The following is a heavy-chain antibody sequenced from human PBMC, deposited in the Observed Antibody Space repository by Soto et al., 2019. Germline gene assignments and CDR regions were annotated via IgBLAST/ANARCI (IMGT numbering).Heavy chain of an antibody. D-gene: IGHD1-26*01. Sequence: GASVKVSCKASGYTFTSYYMHWVRQAPGQGLEWMGIINPSGGSTSYAQKFQGRVTMTRDTSTSTVYMELSSLRSEDTAVYYCARGWELLVAVNWFDPWGQGTLVTVSS. CDR3: ARGWELLVAVNWFDP. J-gene: IGHJ5*02. V-gene: IGHV1-46*01. CDR2: INPSGGST. CDR1: GYTFTSYY.